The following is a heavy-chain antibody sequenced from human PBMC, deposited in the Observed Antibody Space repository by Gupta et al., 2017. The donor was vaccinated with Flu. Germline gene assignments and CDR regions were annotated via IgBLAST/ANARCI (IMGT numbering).Heavy chain of an antibody. CDR2: ISAYNGNT. Sequence: QGLEWMGWISAYNGNTNYAQKLQGRVTMTTDTSTSTAYMELRSLRSDDTAVYYCARDSKPMMTTPKNYGMDVWGQGTTVTVSS. D-gene: IGHD3-22*01. J-gene: IGHJ6*02. CDR3: ARDSKPMMTTPKNYGMDV. V-gene: IGHV1-18*01.